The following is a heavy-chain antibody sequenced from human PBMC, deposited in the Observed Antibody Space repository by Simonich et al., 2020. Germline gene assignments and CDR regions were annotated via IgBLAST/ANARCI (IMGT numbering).Heavy chain of an antibody. V-gene: IGHV4-39*01. D-gene: IGHD2-8*01. Sequence: QLQLQESGPGLVKPSETLSLTCTVSGGSISSSSYYWGCIRQPPGKGLEWIGSIYYSGSTYYNPSLKSRVTISVDTSKNQFSLKLSSVTAADTAVYYCARQRVLMVYAIDYWGQGTLVTVSS. CDR2: IYYSGST. CDR1: GGSISSSSYY. J-gene: IGHJ4*02. CDR3: ARQRVLMVYAIDY.